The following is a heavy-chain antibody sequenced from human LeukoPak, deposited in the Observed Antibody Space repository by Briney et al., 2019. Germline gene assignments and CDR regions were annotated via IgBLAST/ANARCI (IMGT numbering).Heavy chain of an antibody. V-gene: IGHV3-30*02. Sequence: GGSLRLSCAASGFTFSSYGMHWVRQAPGKGLEWVAVIWYGGSNKYYADSVKGRFTISRDNSKNTLYLQMNSLRAEDTAVYYCAKEASIADRRGAFDYWGQGTLLTVSS. CDR3: AKEASIADRRGAFDY. CDR2: IWYGGSNK. CDR1: GFTFSSYG. D-gene: IGHD6-6*01. J-gene: IGHJ4*02.